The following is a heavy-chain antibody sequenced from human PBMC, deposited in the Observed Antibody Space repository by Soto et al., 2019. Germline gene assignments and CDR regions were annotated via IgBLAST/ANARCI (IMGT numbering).Heavy chain of an antibody. V-gene: IGHV4-30-4*01. CDR2: IYYSGST. Sequence: KTXQRLPRPGTVSGAPISSGYDYWSWIRQAPGKGLEWVGYIYYSGSTYYNPSLKRRLDISLDVSKNLFSLRLTSVTASDTAVYFRATVGYGVEDLSYWGPGKLVTVSS. CDR1: GAPISSGYDY. J-gene: IGHJ4*02. CDR3: ATVGYGVEDLSY. D-gene: IGHD4-17*01.